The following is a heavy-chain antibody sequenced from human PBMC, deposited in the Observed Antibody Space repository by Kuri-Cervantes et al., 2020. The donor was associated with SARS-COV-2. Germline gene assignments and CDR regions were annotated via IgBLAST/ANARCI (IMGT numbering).Heavy chain of an antibody. V-gene: IGHV4-39*01. D-gene: IGHD5-24*01. Sequence: SETLSLTCPVSGGSISSSSYYWGWIRQPPGKGLEWIGSIYYSGSTYYNPSLKSRVTISVDTSKNQFSLKLSSVTAADTAVYYCARLDGYIIFDYWGQGTLVTVSS. CDR3: ARLDGYIIFDY. CDR2: IYYSGST. J-gene: IGHJ4*02. CDR1: GGSISSSSYY.